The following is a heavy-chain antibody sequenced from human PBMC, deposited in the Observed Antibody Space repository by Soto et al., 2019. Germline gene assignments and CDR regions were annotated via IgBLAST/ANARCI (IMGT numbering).Heavy chain of an antibody. J-gene: IGHJ4*02. CDR2: ISRSGDIT. CDR3: AKGSHFDY. D-gene: IGHD2-15*01. Sequence: EVQVLESGGGLVQPGGSLILSCATSGFTFSNFPMSWGRQAPGKGLEWVSEISRSGDITYYADSVKGRFTISRDNSKNTLYLQMNSLRAEDTALYYCAKGSHFDYWGQGTLVTDSS. V-gene: IGHV3-23*01. CDR1: GFTFSNFP.